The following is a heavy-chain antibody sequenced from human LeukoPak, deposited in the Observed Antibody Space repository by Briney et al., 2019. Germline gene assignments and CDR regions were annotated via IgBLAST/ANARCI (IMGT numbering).Heavy chain of an antibody. CDR2: LDPADGET. Sequence: ASVKVSCKVSGYTLTELSMHWVRQAPGKGLEWMGGLDPADGETIYAQKFQGRVTMTEDTSTDTAYMELSSLRSEDTAVYYCATVLMVRGVIVWFDPWGQGTLVTVSS. V-gene: IGHV1-24*01. J-gene: IGHJ5*02. CDR1: GYTLTELS. D-gene: IGHD3-10*01. CDR3: ATVLMVRGVIVWFDP.